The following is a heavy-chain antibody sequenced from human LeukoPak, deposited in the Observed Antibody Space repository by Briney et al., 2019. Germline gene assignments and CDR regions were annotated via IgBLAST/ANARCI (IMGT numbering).Heavy chain of an antibody. CDR1: GYTFTSYY. Sequence: ASVKVSCKASGYTFTSYYMHWVRQAPGQGLEWMGIINPSGGSTSYAQKFQGRVTMTRDMSTSTVYMELSSLRSEDTAVYYCAREGFTAMGPGGFDPWGQGTLVTVSS. D-gene: IGHD5-18*01. CDR3: AREGFTAMGPGGFDP. V-gene: IGHV1-46*01. J-gene: IGHJ5*02. CDR2: INPSGGST.